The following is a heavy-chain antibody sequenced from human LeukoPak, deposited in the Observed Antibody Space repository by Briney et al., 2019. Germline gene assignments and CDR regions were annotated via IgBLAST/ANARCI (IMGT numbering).Heavy chain of an antibody. J-gene: IGHJ6*03. D-gene: IGHD4-17*01. CDR3: ARAETTAAPNYYYYYYMDV. Sequence: AGGSLRLSXAASGFTFSSYWMSWVRQAPGKGLEWVANIKQDGSEKYYVDSVKGRFTISRDNAKNSLYLQMNSLRAEDTAVYYCARAETTAAPNYYYYYYMDVWGKGTTVTVSS. CDR1: GFTFSSYW. CDR2: IKQDGSEK. V-gene: IGHV3-7*01.